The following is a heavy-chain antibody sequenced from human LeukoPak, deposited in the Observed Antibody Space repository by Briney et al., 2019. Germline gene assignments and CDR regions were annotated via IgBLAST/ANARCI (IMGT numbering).Heavy chain of an antibody. CDR3: VGSLWGYQFDY. CDR1: GFTVSSNY. CDR2: IYNTGAT. Sequence: GGSLRLSCAASGFTVSSNYMSWVRHAPEKGLGWVSVIYNTGATYYADSVKGRFTISRDNSKNTVDLQMNSLRTEDTAVYYCVGSLWGYQFDYWGQGAMVTVSS. V-gene: IGHV3-66*02. J-gene: IGHJ4*02. D-gene: IGHD3-16*01.